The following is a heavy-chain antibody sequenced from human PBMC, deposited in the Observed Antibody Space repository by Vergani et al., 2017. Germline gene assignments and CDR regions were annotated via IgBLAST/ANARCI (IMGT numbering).Heavy chain of an antibody. V-gene: IGHV3-23*01. J-gene: IGHJ4*02. CDR1: GFIFSSYA. D-gene: IGHD2-21*01. Sequence: EVQLLESGGALVQPGKSLRLSCAASGFIFSSYAMTWVRQAPGKGLEWVSSISASDGNTYYADSVKGRVTISRDKSKNQFSLNLYSVTAAYTAVYYCARGALWWLRQIDSWGQGTLVTVSS. CDR3: ARGALWWLRQIDS. CDR2: ISASDGNT.